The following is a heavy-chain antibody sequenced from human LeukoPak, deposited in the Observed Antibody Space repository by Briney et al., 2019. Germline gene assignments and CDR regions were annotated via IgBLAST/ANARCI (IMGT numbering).Heavy chain of an antibody. CDR2: ISNSGTTI. CDR3: ATSRYYYDSSGYYSRY. Sequence: GGSLRLSCAASGFNFSDYYMSWIRQAPGKGLEWVSYISNSGTTIYYADSVKGRFTISRDNAKNSLYLQMNSLRADDTAVYYCATSRYYYDSSGYYSRYWGRGTLVTVSS. D-gene: IGHD3-22*01. CDR1: GFNFSDYY. J-gene: IGHJ4*02. V-gene: IGHV3-11*01.